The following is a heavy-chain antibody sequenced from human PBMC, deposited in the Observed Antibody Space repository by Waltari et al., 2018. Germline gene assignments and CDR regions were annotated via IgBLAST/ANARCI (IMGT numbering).Heavy chain of an antibody. CDR2: INWNGGST. D-gene: IGHD5-12*01. CDR3: ARGSGYSTLDYFDY. J-gene: IGHJ4*02. V-gene: IGHV3-20*01. CDR1: GFTFDDYG. Sequence: EVQLVESGGGVVRPGGSLRLSCSASGFTFDDYGMSWVRQAPGKGLEWVSGINWNGGSTGYADSVKGRFTISRDNAKNSLYLQMNSLRAEDTALYHCARGSGYSTLDYFDYWGQGTLVTVSS.